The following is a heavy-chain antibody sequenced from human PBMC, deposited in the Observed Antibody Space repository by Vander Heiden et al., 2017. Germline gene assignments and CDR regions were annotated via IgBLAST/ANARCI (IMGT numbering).Heavy chain of an antibody. CDR3: AAGYSYGYWYFDL. CDR2: INHSGST. CDR1: GGSFSGYY. Sequence: QVQLQQWGAGLLKPSETLSLTCAVYGGSFSGYYRSWIRQPPGKGLEWIGEINHSGSTNYNPSLKSRVTISVDTSKNQFSLKLSSVTAADTAVYYCAAGYSYGYWYFDLWGRGTLVTVSS. D-gene: IGHD5-18*01. J-gene: IGHJ2*01. V-gene: IGHV4-34*01.